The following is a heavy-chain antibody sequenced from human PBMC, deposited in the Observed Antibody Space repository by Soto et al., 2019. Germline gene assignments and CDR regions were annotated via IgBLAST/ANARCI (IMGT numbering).Heavy chain of an antibody. CDR3: AKDLGQLWLFYGMDV. Sequence: QVQLVESGGGVVQPGRSLRLSCAASGFTFSSYGMHWVRQAPGKGLEWVAVISYDGSNKYYADSVKGRFTISRDNSKNTLYLQMNSLRAEDTAVYYCAKDLGQLWLFYGMDVWGQGTTVTVSS. V-gene: IGHV3-30*18. J-gene: IGHJ6*02. CDR2: ISYDGSNK. D-gene: IGHD5-18*01. CDR1: GFTFSSYG.